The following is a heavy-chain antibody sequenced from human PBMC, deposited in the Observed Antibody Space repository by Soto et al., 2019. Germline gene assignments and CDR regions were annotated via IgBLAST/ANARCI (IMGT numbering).Heavy chain of an antibody. Sequence: GGSLRLSCAASGFTFSSYEMNWVRQAPGKGLEWVSYISSSGSTIYYADSVKGRFTISRDNAKNSLYLQMNSLRAEDTAVYYCARGPPSSSYYYYYMDVWGKGTTVTVSS. V-gene: IGHV3-48*03. CDR3: ARGPPSSSYYYYYMDV. J-gene: IGHJ6*03. D-gene: IGHD6-6*01. CDR2: ISSSGSTI. CDR1: GFTFSSYE.